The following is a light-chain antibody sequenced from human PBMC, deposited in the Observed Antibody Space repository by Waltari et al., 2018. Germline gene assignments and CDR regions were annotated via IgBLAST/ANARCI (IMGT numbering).Light chain of an antibody. V-gene: IGKV3-20*01. Sequence: SCRASQSVSRTLAWYQQKPGQAPRLLIYGASTRATGIPDRFSGSGSGTDFSLTISRLEPEDFVVYYCQHYVRLPVTFGQGTKVEIK. CDR2: GAS. J-gene: IGKJ1*01. CDR1: QSVSRT. CDR3: QHYVRLPVT.